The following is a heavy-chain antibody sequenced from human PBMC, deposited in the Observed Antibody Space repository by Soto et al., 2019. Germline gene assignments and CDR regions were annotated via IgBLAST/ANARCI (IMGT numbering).Heavy chain of an antibody. CDR2: IGPYNGNT. CDR3: ARCYCSVGSCCTCWHFDL. D-gene: IGHD2-15*01. V-gene: IGHV1-18*01. Sequence: QVQLVQSGAEVKKPGASVKVSCKASGYTFNNYGISWVRQAPGQGLEWMGWIGPYNGNTDHAQNFQGRVTMTTDTSTTTAYMELRSLRSDDSALYYCARCYCSVGSCCTCWHFDLWDRGTLVTVSS. J-gene: IGHJ2*01. CDR1: GYTFNNYG.